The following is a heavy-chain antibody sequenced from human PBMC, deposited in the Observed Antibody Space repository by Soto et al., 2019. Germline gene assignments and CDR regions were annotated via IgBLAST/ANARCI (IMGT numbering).Heavy chain of an antibody. Sequence: SATLSLTCTVSCDSISTFYWGWMRRSPGKELEWIGYVYYTGSTNYNPSLKSRVTISVDRSKNQFSLKLTSANAADTAVYYCARGRTVRNYADDSSDYFYFFDYWGQGTQVTVS. J-gene: IGHJ4*02. CDR1: CDSISTFY. V-gene: IGHV4-59*01. CDR2: VYYTGST. D-gene: IGHD3-22*01. CDR3: ARGRTVRNYADDSSDYFYFFDY.